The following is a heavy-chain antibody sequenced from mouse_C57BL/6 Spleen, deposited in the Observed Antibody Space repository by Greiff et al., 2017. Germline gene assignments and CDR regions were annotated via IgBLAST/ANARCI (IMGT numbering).Heavy chain of an antibody. J-gene: IGHJ1*03. CDR2: ISGGCGNT. CDR1: GFTFSSYT. Sequence: EVMLVESGGGLVKPGGSLKLSCAASGFTFSSYTMSWVRQTPETRLEWVAPISGGCGNTYYPDSVKGRFTISRDNAKNPLYLQMSSLRSEDTALFYCARQDWYGWYIDVWGTGTTVTVSS. V-gene: IGHV5-9*01. D-gene: IGHD2-14*01. CDR3: ARQDWYGWYIDV.